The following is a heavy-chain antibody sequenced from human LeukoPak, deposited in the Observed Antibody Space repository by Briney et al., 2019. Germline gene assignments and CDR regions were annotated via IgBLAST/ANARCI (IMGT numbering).Heavy chain of an antibody. CDR1: GYTFTGYY. CDR2: INPNSGGT. J-gene: IGHJ3*02. D-gene: IGHD4-23*01. V-gene: IGHV1-2*02. CDR3: VRDWSYGGNLDAFDI. Sequence: ASVKVSCKASGYTFTGYYMHWVRQAPGQGLELMGWINPNSGGTNYAQKFQGRVTMTRDTSISTAYMDLSRLRSDDTAVYYCVRDWSYGGNLDAFDIWGQGTMVTVSS.